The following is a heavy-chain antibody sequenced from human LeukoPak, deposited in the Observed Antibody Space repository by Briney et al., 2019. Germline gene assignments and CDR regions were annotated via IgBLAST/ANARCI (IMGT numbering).Heavy chain of an antibody. J-gene: IGHJ4*02. CDR1: GGSISSGGYY. CDR3: ARAHPDYITIFGVAIPGYFDY. Sequence: PSETLSLTCTVSGGSISSGGYYWSWIRQPPGKGLEWIGYIYHSGSTYYNPSLKSRVTISVDRSKNQFSLKLSSVTAADTAVYYCARAHPDYITIFGVAIPGYFDYWGQGTLVTVSS. D-gene: IGHD3-3*01. V-gene: IGHV4-30-2*01. CDR2: IYHSGST.